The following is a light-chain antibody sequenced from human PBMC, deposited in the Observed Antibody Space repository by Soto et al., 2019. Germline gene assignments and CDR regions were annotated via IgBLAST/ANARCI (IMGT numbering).Light chain of an antibody. V-gene: IGKV1-39*01. Sequence: IQMTQSPSSLSASVGDRVTITCRASQSIANYLNWYQQKPGKAPKLLIYAASTLESGVPSRFSGSGSGTDFTLTISSLQPEDFATYYCQQYDSFSVTFGQGTKVDIK. CDR3: QQYDSFSVT. CDR1: QSIANY. CDR2: AAS. J-gene: IGKJ1*01.